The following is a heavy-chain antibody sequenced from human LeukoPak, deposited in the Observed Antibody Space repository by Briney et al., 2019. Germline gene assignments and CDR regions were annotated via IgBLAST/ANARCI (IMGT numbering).Heavy chain of an antibody. CDR2: IYYSGGT. Sequence: LETLSLTCTVSGGSMRDYYWSWIRQPPGKGLEWIGYIYYSGGTNYNPSLKSRVTISVDTSKNQFSLKLTSVTAADTAVYYCARTQYCSGAACYFGYFDSWGQGTPVTVSS. V-gene: IGHV4-59*01. J-gene: IGHJ4*02. CDR3: ARTQYCSGAACYFGYFDS. CDR1: GGSMRDYY. D-gene: IGHD2-15*01.